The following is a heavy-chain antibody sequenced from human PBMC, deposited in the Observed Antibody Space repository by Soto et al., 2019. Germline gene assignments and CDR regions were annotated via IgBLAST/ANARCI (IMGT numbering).Heavy chain of an antibody. CDR3: ARLPSMAVPSFDY. J-gene: IGHJ4*02. D-gene: IGHD6-19*01. CDR2: MYYSGTT. V-gene: IGHV4-39*01. CDR1: GDSIKSGSYY. Sequence: QLQLQESGPGLVKPSETLSLTCTVSGDSIKSGSYYWGWIRQPPGKGLEWIGSMYYSGTTYYNPSLKSRVTISVDTSKNQFSLKLSSVTAADTAVYYCARLPSMAVPSFDYWGQGTLVTVSS.